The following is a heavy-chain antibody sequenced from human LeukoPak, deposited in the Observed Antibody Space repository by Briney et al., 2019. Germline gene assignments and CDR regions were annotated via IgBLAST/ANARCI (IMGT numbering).Heavy chain of an antibody. CDR1: GVSISNYY. Sequence: SETLSLTCTVSGVSISNYYWSWIRQPSGKGLEWIGYIYYSGSTNYNPSLKSRVTISVDTSKNQFSLKLSSVTAADTAVYYRARGGGTFTVAGLDYWGQGTLVTVSS. V-gene: IGHV4-59*01. CDR2: IYYSGST. J-gene: IGHJ4*02. D-gene: IGHD6-19*01. CDR3: ARGGGTFTVAGLDY.